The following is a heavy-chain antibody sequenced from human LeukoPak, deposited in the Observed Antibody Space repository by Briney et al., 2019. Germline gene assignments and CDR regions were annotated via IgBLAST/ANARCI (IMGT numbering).Heavy chain of an antibody. Sequence: LETLSLTCTVSGGSISSYYWSWIRQPPGKGLEWIGYIYYSGSTNYNPSLKSRVTISVDTSKNQFSLKLSSVTAADTAVYYCARRAGAYSHPYDYWGQGTLVTVSS. CDR1: GGSISSYY. CDR2: IYYSGST. CDR3: ARRAGAYSHPYDY. J-gene: IGHJ4*02. D-gene: IGHD4/OR15-4a*01. V-gene: IGHV4-59*12.